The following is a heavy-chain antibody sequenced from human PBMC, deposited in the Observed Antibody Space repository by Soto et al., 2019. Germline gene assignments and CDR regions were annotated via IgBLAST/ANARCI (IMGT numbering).Heavy chain of an antibody. V-gene: IGHV1-18*01. CDR1: GYTFTSYG. CDR2: ISAYNGNT. CDR3: ARDPRPGDHYYYYYGMDV. Sequence: QVQLVQSGAEVKKPGASVKVSCKASGYTFTSYGISWVRQAPGQGLEWMGWISAYNGNTNYAQKLQGRVTMTTDTSTRTAYMELRSLRSDDTAVYYCARDPRPGDHYYYYYGMDVWGQGTTVTVSS. D-gene: IGHD3-16*01. J-gene: IGHJ6*02.